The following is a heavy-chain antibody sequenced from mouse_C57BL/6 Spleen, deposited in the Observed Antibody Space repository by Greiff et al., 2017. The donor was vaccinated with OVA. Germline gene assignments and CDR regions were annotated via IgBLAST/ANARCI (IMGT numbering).Heavy chain of an antibody. CDR3: ARSVHYYGSRKYFDV. V-gene: IGHV1-55*01. CDR2: IYPGSGST. Sequence: QVQLQQPGAELVKAGASVKMSCKASGYTFTSYWITWVKQRPGQGLEWIGDIYPGSGSTNYNEKFKSKATLTVDTSSSTAYMQLSSLTSEDSAVYYCARSVHYYGSRKYFDVWGTGTTVTVSS. J-gene: IGHJ1*03. CDR1: GYTFTSYW. D-gene: IGHD1-1*01.